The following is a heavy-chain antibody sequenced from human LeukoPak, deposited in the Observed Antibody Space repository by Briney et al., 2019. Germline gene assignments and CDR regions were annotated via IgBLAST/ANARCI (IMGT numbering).Heavy chain of an antibody. V-gene: IGHV3-11*05. J-gene: IGHJ4*02. Sequence: GGSLRLSCAASGFTFSDYYMSWIRQAPGKGLEWVSYISSSSSYTNYADSVKGRFTISRDNAKNSLYLQMNSLRAEDTAVYYCARAPLVSQFGESLSLSNYFDYWGQGTLVTVSS. CDR3: ARAPLVSQFGESLSLSNYFDY. CDR1: GFTFSDYY. D-gene: IGHD3-10*01. CDR2: ISSSSSYT.